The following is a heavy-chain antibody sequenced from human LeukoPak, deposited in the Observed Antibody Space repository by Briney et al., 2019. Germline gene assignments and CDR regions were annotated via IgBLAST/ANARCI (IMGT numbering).Heavy chain of an antibody. D-gene: IGHD6-25*01. CDR2: IKQDGSEK. CDR1: GVRITTYW. J-gene: IGHJ5*02. CDR3: AKVAAAVPDQ. Sequence: PGGSLRLSCAVSGVRITTYWMAWVRQAPGKGLEWVANIKQDGSEKYYMDSVKGRFTISRDNANNSLYLQMSSLRAEDTAVYYCAKVAAAVPDQWGQGTLVTVSS. V-gene: IGHV3-7*01.